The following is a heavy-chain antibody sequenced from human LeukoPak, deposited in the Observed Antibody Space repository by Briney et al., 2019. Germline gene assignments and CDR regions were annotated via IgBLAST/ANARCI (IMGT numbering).Heavy chain of an antibody. J-gene: IGHJ4*02. V-gene: IGHV4-59*01. CDR1: GGSISSYY. CDR2: IYYSGST. CDR3: ARVGLSEDY. Sequence: SETLSLTCTVSGGSISSYYWSWIRQPPGKGLEWIGYIYYSGSTNYNPSLKSRVTISVDTSKNQFPLKLSSVTAADTAVYYCARVGLSEDYWGQGTLVTVSS. D-gene: IGHD4/OR15-4a*01.